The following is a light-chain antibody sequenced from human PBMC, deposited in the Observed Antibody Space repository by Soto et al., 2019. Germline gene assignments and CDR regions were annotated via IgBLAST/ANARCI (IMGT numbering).Light chain of an antibody. J-gene: IGKJ1*01. V-gene: IGKV1-5*01. CDR2: HAS. Sequence: DIQMTQSPSPLSASVGDRVTITCRASQSISSWLAWYQQKPGKAPKLLIYHASSLESGVPSRFSGSGSGTEFTLTISSLQPDDFATYYCQQYKSYPRTFGQGTKVDIK. CDR1: QSISSW. CDR3: QQYKSYPRT.